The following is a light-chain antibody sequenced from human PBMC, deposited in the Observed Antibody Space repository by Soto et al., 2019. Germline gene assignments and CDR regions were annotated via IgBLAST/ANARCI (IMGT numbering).Light chain of an antibody. CDR1: NIGSKS. J-gene: IGLJ1*01. Sequence: SYDLTQPPSVSVAPGQTARITCGGNNIGSKSVHWYQQKPGQAPLLVVYDDNDRPSGIPERFSGSNSGTTATLSISRVEAGDEADYYCQVRDSSSDHFYVFGTGTKVTVL. V-gene: IGLV3-21*02. CDR3: QVRDSSSDHFYV. CDR2: DDN.